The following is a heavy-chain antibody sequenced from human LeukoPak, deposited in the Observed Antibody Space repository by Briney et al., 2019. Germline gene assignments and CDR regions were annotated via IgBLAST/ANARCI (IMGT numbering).Heavy chain of an antibody. CDR3: ARVKGSGYRNSIDY. J-gene: IGHJ4*02. Sequence: GGSLRLSCAASGFTFSSYSMNWVRQAPGKGLEWVSGINWNGGSTYYRDSVKGRFTISRDNVKNSLYLQMNSLRAEDTALYYCARVKGSGYRNSIDYWGQGTLVTVSS. CDR2: INWNGGST. CDR1: GFTFSSYS. V-gene: IGHV3-20*04. D-gene: IGHD3-3*01.